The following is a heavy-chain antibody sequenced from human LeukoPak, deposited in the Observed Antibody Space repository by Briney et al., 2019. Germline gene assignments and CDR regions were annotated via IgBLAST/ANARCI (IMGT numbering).Heavy chain of an antibody. J-gene: IGHJ4*02. CDR1: GFSVSNYY. Sequence: GGSLRLSCAASGFSVSNYYMSWVRQAPGKGLEWVSSISSSSSYIYYADSVKGRFTISRDNAKNSLYLQMNSLRAEDTAVYYCARSYYDSSGYYSYWGQGTLVTVSS. D-gene: IGHD3-22*01. V-gene: IGHV3-21*01. CDR2: ISSSSSYI. CDR3: ARSYYDSSGYYSY.